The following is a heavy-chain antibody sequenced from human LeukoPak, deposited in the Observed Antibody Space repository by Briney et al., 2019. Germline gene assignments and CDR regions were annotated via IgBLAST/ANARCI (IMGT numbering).Heavy chain of an antibody. CDR1: GGSFSGYY. CDR3: ARWVVAATRLYYYGMGV. D-gene: IGHD2-15*01. CDR2: INHSGST. J-gene: IGHJ6*02. Sequence: SETLSLTCAVYGGSFSGYYWSWIRQPPGKGLEWIGEINHSGSTNYNPSLKSRVTISVDTSKNQFSLKLSSVTAADTAVYYCARWVVAATRLYYYGMGVWGQGTTVTVSS. V-gene: IGHV4-34*01.